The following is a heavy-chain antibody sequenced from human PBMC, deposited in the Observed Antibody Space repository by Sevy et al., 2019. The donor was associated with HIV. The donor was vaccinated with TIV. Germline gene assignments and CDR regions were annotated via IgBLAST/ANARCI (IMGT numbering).Heavy chain of an antibody. CDR2: ISASGGRI. V-gene: IGHV3-23*01. J-gene: IGHJ4*02. Sequence: GGSLRLSCAASGFTFSNYAMNWVRQAPGKGLEWVSSISASGGRIYYADSVKGRFTISRDNSKNTMYLQMNSLRADDTAVYHCASGPGCGGECYSPFDFWGQGTQVTVSS. CDR1: GFTFSNYA. CDR3: ASGPGCGGECYSPFDF. D-gene: IGHD2-21*01.